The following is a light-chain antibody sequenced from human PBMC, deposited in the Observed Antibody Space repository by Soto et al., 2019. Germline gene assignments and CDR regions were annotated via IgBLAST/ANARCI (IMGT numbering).Light chain of an antibody. V-gene: IGKV1-12*01. Sequence: DIQMTQSPSSVTASVGDRVTITCRATQNLGKWLAWYQQRPGKVPQLLIYGGSTLQSGVPSRFSGSGTGASYTLTITGLQAEDIATYYCQQYYSYPRTFGQGTKVDIK. CDR3: QQYYSYPRT. J-gene: IGKJ1*01. CDR2: GGS. CDR1: QNLGKW.